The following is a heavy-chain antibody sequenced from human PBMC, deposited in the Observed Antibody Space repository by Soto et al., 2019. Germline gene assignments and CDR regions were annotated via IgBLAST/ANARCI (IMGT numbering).Heavy chain of an antibody. Sequence: EVQLVESGGGLVQPGGSLRLSCEASGFTFRNYDMHWVLQGTGKGLEWVSGISAAGDPDYADSVEVRFTISSENAQNSFFLQMNSLRVGDTAVYYLARPDRDFYGLDGWGQGTTVIVSS. CDR2: ISAAGDP. CDR3: ARPDRDFYGLDG. V-gene: IGHV3-13*05. J-gene: IGHJ6*02. CDR1: GFTFRNYD.